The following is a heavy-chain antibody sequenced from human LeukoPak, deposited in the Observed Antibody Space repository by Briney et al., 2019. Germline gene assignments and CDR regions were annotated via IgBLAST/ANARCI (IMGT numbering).Heavy chain of an antibody. V-gene: IGHV3-7*05. CDR3: ARDNWGTPDGIDGFDL. D-gene: IGHD7-27*01. CDR2: IKQDGSEI. J-gene: IGHJ3*01. CDR1: GFTFSRFW. Sequence: GGSLRLSCAASGFTFSRFWMTWVRQAPGKGLEGVADIKQDGSEIRSVDSVKGLFTISRDNAKNSLYLQMNSLRAEDTAVYYCARDNWGTPDGIDGFDLWGQGTVVTVS.